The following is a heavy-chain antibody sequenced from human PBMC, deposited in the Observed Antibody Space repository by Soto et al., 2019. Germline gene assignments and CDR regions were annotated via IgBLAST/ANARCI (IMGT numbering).Heavy chain of an antibody. Sequence: QVQLVESGGGVVQPGRSLRLSCAASGFTFSSYGMHWVRQAPGKGLEWVAVISYDGSNKYYADAVKGRFTISRDNSKNTLYLQMNSLRAEDTAVYYCAKSMDYSNCFCYYYYGMDVWGQGTTVTVSS. V-gene: IGHV3-30*18. D-gene: IGHD4-4*01. J-gene: IGHJ6*02. CDR3: AKSMDYSNCFCYYYYGMDV. CDR2: ISYDGSNK. CDR1: GFTFSSYG.